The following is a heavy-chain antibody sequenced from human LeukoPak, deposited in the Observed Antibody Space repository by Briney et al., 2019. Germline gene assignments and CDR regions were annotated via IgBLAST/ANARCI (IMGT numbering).Heavy chain of an antibody. V-gene: IGHV3-48*01. D-gene: IGHD3-22*01. Sequence: GGSLRLSCAASGFTFSSYSMNWVRQAPGKGLEWVSYISSSSSTIYYADSVKGRFTVSRDNAKNSLYLQMNSLRAEDTAVYYCARDFTTGTPRAFDIWGQGTMVTVSS. CDR2: ISSSSSTI. J-gene: IGHJ3*02. CDR3: ARDFTTGTPRAFDI. CDR1: GFTFSSYS.